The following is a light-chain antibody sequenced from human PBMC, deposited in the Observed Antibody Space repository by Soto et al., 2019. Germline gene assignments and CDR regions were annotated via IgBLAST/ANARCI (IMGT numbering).Light chain of an antibody. CDR3: QQRTNWPLT. J-gene: IGKJ4*01. Sequence: EIVLTQSPATLSLSPGERATLSCRASQSFSSYLAWYQQKPGQSPRLLFYDASNRATGIPARFSGSGSGTDFTLTISSLEPEDFAVYYCQQRTNWPLTFGGGTKVEIK. V-gene: IGKV3-11*01. CDR1: QSFSSY. CDR2: DAS.